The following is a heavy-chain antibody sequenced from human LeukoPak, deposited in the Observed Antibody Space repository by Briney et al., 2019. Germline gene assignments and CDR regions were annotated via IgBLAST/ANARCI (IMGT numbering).Heavy chain of an antibody. Sequence: SETLSLTCTVSGGSLSSYYWNWIRQPPGKGLEWIGYIYNTGSTNYNPSLKSRVTISVDTLKNQFSLKLSSVTAADTAVYYCARGRDGYNVYWFDPWGQGTLVTVSS. CDR1: GGSLSSYY. V-gene: IGHV4-59*01. J-gene: IGHJ5*02. CDR3: ARGRDGYNVYWFDP. D-gene: IGHD5-24*01. CDR2: IYNTGST.